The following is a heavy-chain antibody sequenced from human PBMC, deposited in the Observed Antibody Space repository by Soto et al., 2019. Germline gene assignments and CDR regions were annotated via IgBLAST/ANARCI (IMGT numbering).Heavy chain of an antibody. CDR3: ARASSDYYYYYGMDV. CDR1: GGSFSGYY. V-gene: IGHV4-34*01. Sequence: ETLSLTCAVYGGSFSGYYWSWIRQPPGKGLEWIGEINHSGSTNYNPSLKSRVTISVDTSKNQFSLKLSSVTAADTAVYYCARASSDYYYYYGMDVWGQGTTVTVSS. J-gene: IGHJ6*02. D-gene: IGHD6-6*01. CDR2: INHSGST.